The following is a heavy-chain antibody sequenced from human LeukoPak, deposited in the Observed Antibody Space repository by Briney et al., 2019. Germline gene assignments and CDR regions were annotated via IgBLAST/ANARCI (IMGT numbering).Heavy chain of an antibody. CDR3: ARAGLGSPFDY. D-gene: IGHD3-22*01. Sequence: KSSETLSLTCAVYGGSFSGYYWSWIRQPPGKGLEWIGEINHSGSTNYNPSLKSRVTISVDTSKNQFSLKLSSVTAADTAVYYCARAGLGSPFDYWGQGTLVTVSS. J-gene: IGHJ4*02. CDR1: GGSFSGYY. CDR2: INHSGST. V-gene: IGHV4-34*01.